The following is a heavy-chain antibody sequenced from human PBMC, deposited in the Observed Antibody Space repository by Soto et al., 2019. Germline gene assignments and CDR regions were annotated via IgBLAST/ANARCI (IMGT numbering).Heavy chain of an antibody. V-gene: IGHV4-61*03. D-gene: IGHD3-3*01. Sequence: SDTPSVTCTVSGGSVSSRSHYRSWIRQPPGKGLEWIGNIYYSGSTKYNPSLKSRVTISVDRSRNHFSLNLRSVTTADTALNYCARDTSYDFWSGYVGFDPWGQGTLVTVS. J-gene: IGHJ5*02. CDR2: IYYSGST. CDR3: ARDTSYDFWSGYVGFDP. CDR1: GGSVSSRSHY.